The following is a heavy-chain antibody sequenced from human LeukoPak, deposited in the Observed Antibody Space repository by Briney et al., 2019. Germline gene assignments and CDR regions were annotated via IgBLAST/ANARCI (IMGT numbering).Heavy chain of an antibody. CDR3: ARGSNGDYGY. D-gene: IGHD4-17*01. CDR2: INWNGGST. CDR1: GFTFDDYG. V-gene: IGHV3-20*04. J-gene: IGHJ4*02. Sequence: LSGGSPRLSCAASGFTFDDYGMSWVRQAPGKGLEWVSGINWNGGSTGYADSVKGRFTISRDNAKNSLYLQMNSLRAEDTALYYCARGSNGDYGYWGQGTLVTVSS.